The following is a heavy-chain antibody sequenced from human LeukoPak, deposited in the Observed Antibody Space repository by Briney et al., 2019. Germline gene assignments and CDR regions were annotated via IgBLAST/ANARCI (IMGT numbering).Heavy chain of an antibody. D-gene: IGHD3-10*01. Sequence: SETLSLTCTVSADSLSSGGHYWAWIRQFPGKGLESIGFIHHSGRTRHNPSLKDRVAISVDTSRKQFALKLSSVTAADTAMYYCARGGNRFGGFYFDYWGQGIQVIVSS. CDR2: IHHSGRT. J-gene: IGHJ4*02. CDR1: ADSLSSGGHY. V-gene: IGHV4-31*03. CDR3: ARGGNRFGGFYFDY.